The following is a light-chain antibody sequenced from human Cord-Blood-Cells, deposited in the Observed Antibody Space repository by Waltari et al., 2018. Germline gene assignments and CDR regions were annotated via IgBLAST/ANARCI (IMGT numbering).Light chain of an antibody. V-gene: IGLV2-23*03. CDR1: SSDVGRYNL. CDR2: EGS. J-gene: IGLJ2*01. Sequence: QSALTQPASVSGSPGQSITISCTGTSSDVGRYNLVSWYQQHPGKAPKLMIYEGSKRPSGVSNRFSGSKSGNTASLTISGLQAEDEADYYCCSYAGSSTFVVVGGGTKLTVL. CDR3: CSYAGSSTFVV.